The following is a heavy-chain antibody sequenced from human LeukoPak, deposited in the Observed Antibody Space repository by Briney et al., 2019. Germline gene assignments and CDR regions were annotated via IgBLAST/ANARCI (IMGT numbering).Heavy chain of an antibody. CDR1: GYALTAYY. J-gene: IGHJ6*02. V-gene: IGHV1-2*02. D-gene: IGHD2-2*01. CDR3: AALTSGYYYGVDV. Sequence: GASVKVSCKASGYALTAYYMHWVRQAPGQGLEWMGWINPNSGGTNYAQNFQGRVNMTRDTSINTAYMELSGLTSDDTAVYYCAALTSGYYYGVDVWGQGTTV. CDR2: INPNSGGT.